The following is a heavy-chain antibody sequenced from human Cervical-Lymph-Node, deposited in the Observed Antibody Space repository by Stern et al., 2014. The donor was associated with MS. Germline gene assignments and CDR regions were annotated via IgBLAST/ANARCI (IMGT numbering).Heavy chain of an antibody. D-gene: IGHD6-19*01. V-gene: IGHV3-33*01. CDR2: IWYDGSNK. CDR3: ARDKSSGWTIDY. Sequence: DQLVESGGGVVQPGRSLRLSCAASGFTFSSYGMHWVRQAPGKGLEGAAVIWYDGSNKYYADSVKGRFTISRDNSKNTLYLQMNSLRAEDTAVYYCARDKSSGWTIDYWGQGTLVTVSS. J-gene: IGHJ4*02. CDR1: GFTFSSYG.